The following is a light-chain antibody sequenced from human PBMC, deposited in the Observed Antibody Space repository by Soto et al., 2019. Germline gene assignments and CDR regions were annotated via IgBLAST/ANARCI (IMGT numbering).Light chain of an antibody. V-gene: IGKV1D-8*01. CDR1: QDIGHY. CDR2: DTS. Sequence: VIWMTQSPSFFSAIRGDRVTISCRMSQDIGHYLAWYRQKPGKAPELLIYDTSRLQTGAPSRFSGSGSGTYFTLTISSLQSEDFATYYCQQYYTFPLYTFGQGTKLEI. CDR3: QQYYTFPLYT. J-gene: IGKJ2*01.